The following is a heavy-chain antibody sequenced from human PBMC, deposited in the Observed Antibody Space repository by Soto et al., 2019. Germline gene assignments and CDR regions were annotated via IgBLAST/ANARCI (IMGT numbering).Heavy chain of an antibody. D-gene: IGHD3-22*01. Sequence: PGGSLRLSCAASGFTFSSYEMNWVRQAPGQGLEWVSYISSSGSTLYYAVSVEGRFTISRDNAKNSLYLQMNSLRAEDTAVYYCARVGTSVDRSGYHDYWGQGTLVTVSS. CDR3: ARVGTSVDRSGYHDY. CDR2: ISSSGSTL. V-gene: IGHV3-48*03. CDR1: GFTFSSYE. J-gene: IGHJ4*02.